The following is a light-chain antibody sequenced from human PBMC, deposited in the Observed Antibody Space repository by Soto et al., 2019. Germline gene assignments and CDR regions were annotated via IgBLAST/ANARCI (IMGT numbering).Light chain of an antibody. CDR1: QGISSY. CDR2: AAS. Sequence: ASRMTQSPSSLSASTGDRVPITCRASQGISSYLAWYQQKPGKAPKLLIYAASSLQSGVPSRFSGSGSGTDFTLTISSLQPEDFATYYCQQANSFPLTFGGGTKVDI. CDR3: QQANSFPLT. V-gene: IGKV1-8*01. J-gene: IGKJ4*01.